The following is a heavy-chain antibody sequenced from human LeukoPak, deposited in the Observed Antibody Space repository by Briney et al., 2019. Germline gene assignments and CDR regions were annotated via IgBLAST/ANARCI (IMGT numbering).Heavy chain of an antibody. V-gene: IGHV4-34*01. CDR2: INHSGST. CDR1: GGSFSGYY. CDR3: ARRTLGKALLDY. Sequence: SETLSLTCAVYGGSFSGYYWSWIRQPPGKGLEWIGEINHSGSTNYNPSLKSRVTISVDTSKNQFSLKLSSVTAADTAVYYCARRTLGKALLDYWGQGTLVTVSS. J-gene: IGHJ4*02. D-gene: IGHD1-26*01.